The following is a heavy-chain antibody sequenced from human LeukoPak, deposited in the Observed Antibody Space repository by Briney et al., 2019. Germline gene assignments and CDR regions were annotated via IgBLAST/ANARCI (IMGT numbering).Heavy chain of an antibody. CDR2: LQFDGVKK. J-gene: IGHJ4*02. D-gene: IGHD6-19*01. V-gene: IGHV3-30*02. CDR1: GVTFSSSA. CDR3: AKDGMSEAYSSGWFDY. Sequence: PGGSLRLSCAASGVTFSSSAMHWVRQAPGKGLEWVAYLQFDGVKKFYSDSVKGRFTISRDNSKNTLYLQMNSLRAEDTAVYYCAKDGMSEAYSSGWFDYWGQGTLVTVSS.